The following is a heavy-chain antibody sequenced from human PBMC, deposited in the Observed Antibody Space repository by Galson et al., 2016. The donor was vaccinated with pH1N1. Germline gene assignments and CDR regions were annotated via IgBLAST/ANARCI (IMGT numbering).Heavy chain of an antibody. D-gene: IGHD3-22*01. Sequence: CAISGDSVSSNSAAWNRIRQSPSRGLEWLGRTYYRSKWYSDYAVSVKSRITINPDTSKNQFSLQLNSVTPEDTAVYYCARGGFYYESSGPSYGMDVWGQGTTVTVSS. J-gene: IGHJ6*02. CDR2: TYYRSKWYS. V-gene: IGHV6-1*01. CDR3: ARGGFYYESSGPSYGMDV. CDR1: GDSVSSNSAA.